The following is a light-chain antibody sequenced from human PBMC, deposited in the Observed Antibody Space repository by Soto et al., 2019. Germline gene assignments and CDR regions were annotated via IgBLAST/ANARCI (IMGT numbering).Light chain of an antibody. CDR1: SSDVGSYNL. CDR2: EVT. Sequence: QSALTQPASVSGSPGQSITISCTGTSSDVGSYNLVSWYQQYPGKAPRLLVSEVTKRPSGVSDRFSGSKSGNTASLTISGLQAEDESDYYCCSYAGSNTGVFGGGTKLTVL. J-gene: IGLJ3*02. CDR3: CSYAGSNTGV. V-gene: IGLV2-23*02.